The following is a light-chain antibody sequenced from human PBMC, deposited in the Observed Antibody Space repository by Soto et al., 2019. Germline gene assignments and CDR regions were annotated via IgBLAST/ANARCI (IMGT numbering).Light chain of an antibody. CDR1: QNIDNNY. CDR2: DAS. CDR3: QQCAYSPRT. Sequence: EIVLTQSPDSLSLSPGERATLSCRASQNIDNNYLVWYQQGPGLAPRLLIYDASVRATGIPDRFSGSGSGTDFTLSISRLEPEDFAVYYCQQCAYSPRTFGQGTKVEVK. V-gene: IGKV3-20*01. J-gene: IGKJ1*01.